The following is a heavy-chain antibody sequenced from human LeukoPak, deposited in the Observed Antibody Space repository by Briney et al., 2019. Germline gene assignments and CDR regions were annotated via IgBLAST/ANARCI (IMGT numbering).Heavy chain of an antibody. D-gene: IGHD3-10*01. CDR2: ISSSSSYV. Sequence: GGSLRLSCAASGFTFSSYSMNWVRQAPGKGLEWVSSISSSSSYVYYADSVKGRFTISRDNAKNSLYLQMNSLRAEDTAVYYFARDRSGGGDYWGQGTLVTVSS. J-gene: IGHJ4*02. CDR1: GFTFSSYS. V-gene: IGHV3-21*01. CDR3: ARDRSGGGDY.